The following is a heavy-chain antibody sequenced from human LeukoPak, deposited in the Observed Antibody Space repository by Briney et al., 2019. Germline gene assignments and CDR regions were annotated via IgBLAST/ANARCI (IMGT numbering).Heavy chain of an antibody. D-gene: IGHD2-2*01. CDR1: GFTFSNYW. Sequence: PGGSLRLSCAVSGFTFSNYWMSWVRQAPGQGMEWVANIKQDGSEKYYVDSVKGRFTISRDNAKKSVYLKMNSLRAEDTAVYYCATVRIVVVPAARALDYWGQGTLVTVSS. V-gene: IGHV3-7*01. CDR2: IKQDGSEK. CDR3: ATVRIVVVPAARALDY. J-gene: IGHJ4*02.